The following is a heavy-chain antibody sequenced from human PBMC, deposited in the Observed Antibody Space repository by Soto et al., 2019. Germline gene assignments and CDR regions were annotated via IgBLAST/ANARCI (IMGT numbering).Heavy chain of an antibody. CDR3: ALWGFRDGNNSKYNYSGMDV. CDR1: GGTFNRYT. Sequence: VQLVQSGAEVKKPGSSVKLSCKASGGTFNRYTISWVRQAPGQGLEGMGGIIPIFGTANYAQKFQGRVAIIADESTSAAYMELRSLSSEDTAVYYCALWGFRDGNNSKYNYSGMDVWGQGTTVTVSS. V-gene: IGHV1-69*01. D-gene: IGHD1-1*01. J-gene: IGHJ6*02. CDR2: IIPIFGTA.